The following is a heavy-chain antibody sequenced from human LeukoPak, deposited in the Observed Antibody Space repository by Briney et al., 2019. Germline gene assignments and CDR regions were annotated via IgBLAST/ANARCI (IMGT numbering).Heavy chain of an antibody. J-gene: IGHJ3*02. D-gene: IGHD4-17*01. V-gene: IGHV3-30*04. Sequence: GRSLRLSCAASGFTFSSYAMHWVRQAPGKGLEWVAVISYDGSNKYYADSVKGRFTISRDNSKDTLFLQMNSLRAEDTAVYYCARSDYGDYDAAFDICGQGTMVTVSS. CDR1: GFTFSSYA. CDR2: ISYDGSNK. CDR3: ARSDYGDYDAAFDI.